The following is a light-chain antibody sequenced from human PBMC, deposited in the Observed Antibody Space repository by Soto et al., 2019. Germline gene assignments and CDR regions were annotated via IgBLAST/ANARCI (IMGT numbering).Light chain of an antibody. Sequence: QSVLTQPPSLSGAPGQRVTISCTGSSSNIGAGYDVHWYQQLPGTAPKLLIYGNSNRPSGVPDRFSGSKSGTSASLAITGLQAEDEADYYCQSYDSSLSGYVFGTGTKATV. CDR3: QSYDSSLSGYV. CDR2: GNS. V-gene: IGLV1-40*01. CDR1: SSNIGAGYD. J-gene: IGLJ1*01.